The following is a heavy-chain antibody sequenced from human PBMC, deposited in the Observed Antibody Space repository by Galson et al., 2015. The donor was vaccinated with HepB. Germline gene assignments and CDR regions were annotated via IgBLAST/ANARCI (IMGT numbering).Heavy chain of an antibody. CDR2: TYYKSKWYN. Sequence: CAISGDSVSRNDVAWNWIRQSPSRGLEWLERTYYKSKWYNDYAVSVKSRLTINPDTSANHFSLQLKFVTPEDTAVYFCARERVTLVRGIVMDYYGLDVWGQGTTVIVSS. D-gene: IGHD3-10*01. CDR3: ARERVTLVRGIVMDYYGLDV. J-gene: IGHJ6*02. CDR1: GDSVSRNDVA. V-gene: IGHV6-1*01.